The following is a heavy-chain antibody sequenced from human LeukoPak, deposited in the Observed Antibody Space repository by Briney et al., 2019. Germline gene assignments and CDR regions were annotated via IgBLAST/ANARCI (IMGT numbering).Heavy chain of an antibody. D-gene: IGHD5-18*01. V-gene: IGHV4-59*12. CDR3: ARTWIQLWLRRAFDI. Sequence: SETLSLTCTVSGGSISSYYWSWIRQPPGKGLEWIGYIYYSGSTNYNPSLKSRVTISVDTSKNQFSLKLSSVTAADTAVYYCARTWIQLWLRRAFDIWGQGTMVTVSS. CDR2: IYYSGST. CDR1: GGSISSYY. J-gene: IGHJ3*02.